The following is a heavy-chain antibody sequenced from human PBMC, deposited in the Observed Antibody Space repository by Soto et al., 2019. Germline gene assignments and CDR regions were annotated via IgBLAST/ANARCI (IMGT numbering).Heavy chain of an antibody. Sequence: ASVKVSCKASGGTFSSYAISWVRQAPGQGLEWMGGIIPIFGTANYAQKFQGRVTITADESTSTAYMELSSLRSEDTAVYYCARRGGYCSSTSCYKGDWFDPWGQGTLVTVSS. V-gene: IGHV1-69*13. D-gene: IGHD2-2*02. CDR1: GGTFSSYA. CDR2: IIPIFGTA. CDR3: ARRGGYCSSTSCYKGDWFDP. J-gene: IGHJ5*02.